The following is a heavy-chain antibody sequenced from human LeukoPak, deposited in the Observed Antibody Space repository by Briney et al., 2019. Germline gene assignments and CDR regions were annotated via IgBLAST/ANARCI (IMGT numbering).Heavy chain of an antibody. CDR2: ISGSGGST. CDR1: GFTFSSYA. D-gene: IGHD3-22*01. Sequence: PGGSLRLSCAASGFTFSSYAMSWVRQAPGKGLEWVSAISGSGGSTYYADSVKGRFTISRDNSKNTLYLQMNSLRAEDTAVYYWAKYLAKNYYDSSGPRHGAFDIWGQGTMVTVSS. J-gene: IGHJ3*02. CDR3: AKYLAKNYYDSSGPRHGAFDI. V-gene: IGHV3-23*01.